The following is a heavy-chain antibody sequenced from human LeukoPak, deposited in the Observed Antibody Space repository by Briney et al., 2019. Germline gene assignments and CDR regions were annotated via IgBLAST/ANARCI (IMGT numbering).Heavy chain of an antibody. V-gene: IGHV3-30*04. J-gene: IGHJ5*02. D-gene: IGHD3-10*01. CDR1: GFTFSNYA. CDR2: ISYDGRSK. CDR3: ARAGNYYGRHTNWFDP. Sequence: GGSLRLSCAASGFTFSNYAMHWVRQAPGKGLEWMSVISYDGRSKYFADSVKGRFTLSRDNSKNSLYLQMNSLRAEDTAVYYCARAGNYYGRHTNWFDPWGQGTLVTVSS.